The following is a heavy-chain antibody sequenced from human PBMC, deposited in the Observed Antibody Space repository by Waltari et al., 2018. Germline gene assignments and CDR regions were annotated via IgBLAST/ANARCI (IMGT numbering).Heavy chain of an antibody. CDR1: GFTLSHFC. J-gene: IGHJ4*02. CDR3: AKDAFGNPYLDL. V-gene: IGHV3-30*02. D-gene: IGHD3-10*01. CDR2: IWFEGSAK. Sequence: QVQLVESGGVVVQPGGSLRLSCAASGFTLSHFCMPWVRQAPGKWLWCVALIWFEGSAKFYADSVRGRFTISRDKSKRTLHLDMNNLRVDDTCLDYCAKDAFGNPYLDLWGQGTRVTVSS.